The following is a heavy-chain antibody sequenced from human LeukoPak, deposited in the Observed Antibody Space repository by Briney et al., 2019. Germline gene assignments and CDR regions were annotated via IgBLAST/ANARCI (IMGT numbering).Heavy chain of an antibody. D-gene: IGHD3-10*01. CDR3: ARGPYYYGSGTLDY. CDR2: IWYDGSNK. J-gene: IGHJ4*02. V-gene: IGHV3-33*01. CDR1: GFTFSSYG. Sequence: GGSLRLSCAASGFTFSSYGMHWVRQAPGKGLEWVAVIWYDGSNKYYADSVKGRFTISRDNSKNTLYLRMNSLRAEDTAVYYCARGPYYYGSGTLDYWGQGTLVTVSS.